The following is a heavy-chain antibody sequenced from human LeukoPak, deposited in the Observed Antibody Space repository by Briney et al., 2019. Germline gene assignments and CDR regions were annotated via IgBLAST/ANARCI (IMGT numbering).Heavy chain of an antibody. CDR3: AKDRAYDFRSGSFGY. CDR1: GFTFSSYA. D-gene: IGHD3-3*01. Sequence: GASLRLSCAASGFTFSSYAMSWVRQAPGKGLEWVSAISGSGGSTYYADSVKGRFTISRDNSKNTLYLQMNSLRAEDTAVYYCAKDRAYDFRSGSFGYWGQGTLVTVSS. J-gene: IGHJ4*02. CDR2: ISGSGGST. V-gene: IGHV3-23*01.